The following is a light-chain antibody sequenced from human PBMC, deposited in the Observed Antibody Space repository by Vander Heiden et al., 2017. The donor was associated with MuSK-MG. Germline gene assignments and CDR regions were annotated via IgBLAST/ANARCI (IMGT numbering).Light chain of an antibody. J-gene: IGLJ1*01. V-gene: IGLV3-10*01. CDR3: YSTSTDRKGF. Sequence: SYELTQPPSVSVSPGQTARITCSGDALPKKYAYWYQQKSGQAPGLVIYEDIKRPSGIPERFSGSSSGTMATLTISGAQVEDEADYYCYSTSTDRKGFFGTGTKVSVL. CDR2: EDI. CDR1: ALPKKY.